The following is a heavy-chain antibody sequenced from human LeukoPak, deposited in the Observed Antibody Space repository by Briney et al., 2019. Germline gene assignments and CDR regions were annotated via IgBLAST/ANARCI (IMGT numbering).Heavy chain of an antibody. CDR1: GGSISSYY. V-gene: IGHV4-34*01. D-gene: IGHD3-10*01. CDR3: ASSPLGIRGVITY. CDR2: INHSGST. Sequence: SETLSLTCTVSGGSISSYYWSWIRQPPGKGLEWIGEINHSGSTNYNPSLKSRVTISVDTSKNQFSLKLSSVTAADTAVYYCASSPLGIRGVITYWGQGTLVTVSS. J-gene: IGHJ4*02.